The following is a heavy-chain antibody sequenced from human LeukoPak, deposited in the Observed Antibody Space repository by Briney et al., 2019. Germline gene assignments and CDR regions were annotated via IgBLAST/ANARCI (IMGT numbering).Heavy chain of an antibody. D-gene: IGHD3-10*01. V-gene: IGHV3-23*01. J-gene: IGHJ3*02. Sequence: GRSLRLSCAASGFTFSSYAMSWVRHAPGKGLEWVSDIIGRGGSTYYADSVKGRFTISRDNSKNTMYLQMNSLRAEDTAVYYCAKCITMVRGVIPNDAFDIWGQGTMVTVSS. CDR3: AKCITMVRGVIPNDAFDI. CDR1: GFTFSSYA. CDR2: IIGRGGST.